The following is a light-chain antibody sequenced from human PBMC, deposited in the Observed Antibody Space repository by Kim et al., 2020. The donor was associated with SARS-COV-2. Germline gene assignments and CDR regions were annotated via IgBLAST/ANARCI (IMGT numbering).Light chain of an antibody. CDR3: HQYGTSPQT. V-gene: IGKV3-20*01. CDR1: QSVRDRS. Sequence: PGERATLSCRASQSVRDRSLAWYQQRPGQAPRPLMIAASDRTTGIPDRFSGSGSGTDFTLTISRLEPEDYAVYYCHQYGTSPQTFGGGTKVDIK. CDR2: AAS. J-gene: IGKJ4*01.